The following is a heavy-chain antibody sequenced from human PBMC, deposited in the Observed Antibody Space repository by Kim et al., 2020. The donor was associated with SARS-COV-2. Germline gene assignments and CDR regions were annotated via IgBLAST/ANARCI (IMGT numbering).Heavy chain of an antibody. CDR3: ARSYTIIVVVPYYGMDV. CDR2: INPSGGST. V-gene: IGHV1-46*01. D-gene: IGHD2-2*01. J-gene: IGHJ6*02. Sequence: ASVKVSCKASGYTFTSYYMHWVRQAPGQGLEWMGIINPSGGSTSYAQKFQGRVTMTRDTSTSTVYMELSSLRSEDTAVYYCARSYTIIVVVPYYGMDVWGQGTTVTVSS. CDR1: GYTFTSYY.